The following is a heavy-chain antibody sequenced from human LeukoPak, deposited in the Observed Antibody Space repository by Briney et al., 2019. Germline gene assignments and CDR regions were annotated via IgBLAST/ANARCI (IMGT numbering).Heavy chain of an antibody. CDR1: GFTFSSYA. D-gene: IGHD2-2*01. V-gene: IGHV3-30-3*01. Sequence: GGSLRLSCAASGFTFSSYAMHWVRQAPGKGLEWVAVISYDGSNTYYADSVKGRFTISRDNSKNTLYLQMNSLRAEDTAMYYCARDGLRYQGHYHYGLDVWGQGTTVTVSS. J-gene: IGHJ6*02. CDR2: ISYDGSNT. CDR3: ARDGLRYQGHYHYGLDV.